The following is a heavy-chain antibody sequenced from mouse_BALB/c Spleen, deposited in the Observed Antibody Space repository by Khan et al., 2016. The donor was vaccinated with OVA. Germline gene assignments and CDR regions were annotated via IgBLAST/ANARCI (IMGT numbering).Heavy chain of an antibody. J-gene: IGHJ1*01. CDR1: GYTFTNYW. V-gene: IGHV1-63*01. D-gene: IGHD3-1*01. Sequence: QIQLVRSGPELVRPGTSVKISCKASGYTFTNYWLGWVKQRPGHGLDWIGDFYPGGGYTNYNEKFKGKATLTVDTSSSSAYMQFISLTSEDSAVYFCARWATWYFDVWGAGTTVTVSS. CDR2: FYPGGGYT. CDR3: ARWATWYFDV.